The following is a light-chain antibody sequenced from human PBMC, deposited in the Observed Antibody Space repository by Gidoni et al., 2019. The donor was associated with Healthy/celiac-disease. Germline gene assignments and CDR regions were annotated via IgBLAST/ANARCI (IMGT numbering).Light chain of an antibody. V-gene: IGKV3-15*01. Sequence: EIVMTQSPATMSVSPGERATLSCRASQSVSSNLAWYQQKPGQAPRLLIYGASTRATGIPAWFSGSWSGTEFTLTISILQSEDFAVYYCQQYNNWPRTFGQXTKVEIK. J-gene: IGKJ1*01. CDR1: QSVSSN. CDR3: QQYNNWPRT. CDR2: GAS.